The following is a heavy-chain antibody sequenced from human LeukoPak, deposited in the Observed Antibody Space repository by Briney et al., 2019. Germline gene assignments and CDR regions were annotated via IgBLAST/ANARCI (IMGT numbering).Heavy chain of an antibody. Sequence: GASVKVSCKASGYTFTGYYMHWVRQAPGQGLEWMGIINPSGGSTSYAQKFQGRVTMTRDTSTSTVYMELSSLRSEDTAVYYCVRSRDGYNGRSSGFDYWGQGTLVTVSS. J-gene: IGHJ4*02. CDR1: GYTFTGYY. CDR3: VRSRDGYNGRSSGFDY. D-gene: IGHD5-24*01. CDR2: INPSGGST. V-gene: IGHV1-46*01.